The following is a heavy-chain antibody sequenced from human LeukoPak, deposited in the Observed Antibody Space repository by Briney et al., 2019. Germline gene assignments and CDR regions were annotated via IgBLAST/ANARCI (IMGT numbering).Heavy chain of an antibody. J-gene: IGHJ4*02. CDR3: ASLSSGWLGEYFDY. CDR2: ISSSSYI. CDR1: GFTLSSYS. D-gene: IGHD6-19*01. Sequence: KSGGSLRLSCAASGFTLSSYSMNWVRQAPGKGLEWVSSISSSSYIYYADSVKGRFTISRDNAKNSLYLQMNSLRAEDTAVYYCASLSSGWLGEYFDYWGQGTLVTVSS. V-gene: IGHV3-21*01.